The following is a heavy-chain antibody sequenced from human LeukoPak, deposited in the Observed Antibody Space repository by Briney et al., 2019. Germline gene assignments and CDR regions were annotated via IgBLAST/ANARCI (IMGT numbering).Heavy chain of an antibody. D-gene: IGHD3-22*01. V-gene: IGHV1-2*02. CDR1: GYTFSDYT. Sequence: ASVKVSCKASGYTFSDYTIHWVRQAPGQGLEWMGWMNPNRGDTKYPWKFEGRVTLTRDTSINTAYMELSRLRSDDTAVYYCATVKTTMISYAFEWGQGTLVTVSS. CDR2: MNPNRGDT. J-gene: IGHJ4*02. CDR3: ATVKTTMISYAFE.